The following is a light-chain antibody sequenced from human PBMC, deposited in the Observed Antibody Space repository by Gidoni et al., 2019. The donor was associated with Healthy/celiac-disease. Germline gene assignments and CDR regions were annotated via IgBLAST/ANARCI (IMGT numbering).Light chain of an antibody. CDR3: QQYGSALWT. Sequence: EIVLTQSPGTLSLSPGERATLSCRASQSVSSSYLAWYQQKPGQAPRLLIYGASSRATGIPDRFSGSGSGTDCTLTISRLEPEDFAVYYCQQYGSALWTFXQXTKVEIK. V-gene: IGKV3-20*01. CDR2: GAS. J-gene: IGKJ1*01. CDR1: QSVSSSY.